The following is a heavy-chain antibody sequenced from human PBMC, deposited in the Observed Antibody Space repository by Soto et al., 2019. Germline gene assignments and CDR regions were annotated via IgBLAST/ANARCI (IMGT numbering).Heavy chain of an antibody. CDR3: ARDAVGYCSGGSCYFGDYYYYMDV. D-gene: IGHD2-15*01. CDR2: INSDGSST. J-gene: IGHJ6*03. Sequence: GGSLRLSCAASGFTFSSYWMHWVRQAPGKGLVWVSRINSDGSSTSYADSVKGRFTISRDNAKNSLYLQMNSLRAEDTAVYYCARDAVGYCSGGSCYFGDYYYYMDVWGKGTTVTVSS. CDR1: GFTFSSYW. V-gene: IGHV3-74*01.